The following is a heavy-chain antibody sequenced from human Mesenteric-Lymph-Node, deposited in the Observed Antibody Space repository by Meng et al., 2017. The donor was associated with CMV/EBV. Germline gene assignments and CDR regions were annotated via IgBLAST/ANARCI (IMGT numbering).Heavy chain of an antibody. V-gene: IGHV3-23*01. Sequence: GGSLRLSCAASGFRFSSYAMSWVRQAPGKGLEWVSAISGGGYTTYYADSVKGRFTISRDNSKNTLYLQMNSLRAEDTAVYYCARASTGPGGDFDYWGQGTLVTVSS. CDR1: GFRFSSYA. CDR3: ARASTGPGGDFDY. D-gene: IGHD4-17*01. J-gene: IGHJ4*02. CDR2: ISGGGYTT.